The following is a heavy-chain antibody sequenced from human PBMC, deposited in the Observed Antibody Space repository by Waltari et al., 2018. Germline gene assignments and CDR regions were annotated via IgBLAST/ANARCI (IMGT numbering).Heavy chain of an antibody. Sequence: QLQLQESGPGLVKPSETLSLTCTVSGGSISSSSYYWGWIRQPPGKGLEWIGSIYYSGSTDYNPSLKSRVTISVDTSKNQFSLKLSSVTAADTAVYYCATITAAAGSLYFDYWGQGTLVTVSS. CDR3: ATITAAAGSLYFDY. J-gene: IGHJ4*02. V-gene: IGHV4-39*01. D-gene: IGHD6-13*01. CDR2: IYYSGST. CDR1: GGSISSSSYY.